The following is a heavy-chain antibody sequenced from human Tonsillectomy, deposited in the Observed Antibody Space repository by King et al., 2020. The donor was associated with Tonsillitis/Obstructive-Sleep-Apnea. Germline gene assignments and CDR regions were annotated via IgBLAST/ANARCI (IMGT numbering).Heavy chain of an antibody. CDR1: GDSISSGGYY. Sequence: VQLQESGPGLVKPSQTLSLTCTVSGDSISSGGYYWSWIRQRPGTCLGWVGYIYYTGSTDYNPSLKSRVLLLVDTSENQFSLKLSSVTAADTAVYYCARKPNCSSTSCYLGPTAFDIWGQGTLVTVSS. V-gene: IGHV4-31*03. CDR2: IYYTGST. D-gene: IGHD2-2*01. CDR3: ARKPNCSSTSCYLGPTAFDI. J-gene: IGHJ3*02.